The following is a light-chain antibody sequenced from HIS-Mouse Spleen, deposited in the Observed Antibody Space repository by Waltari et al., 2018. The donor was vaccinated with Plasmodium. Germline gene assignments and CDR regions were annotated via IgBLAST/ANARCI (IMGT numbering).Light chain of an antibody. Sequence: SYELTQPPSVSVSPGQTASITCSGDKLGDKYACWYQQKPGQSPVLVIYQDRKRPSGTLERFSGSNSGNTATLTISGTQAMDEADYYCQAWDSSAVVFGGGTKLTVL. J-gene: IGLJ2*01. V-gene: IGLV3-1*01. CDR1: KLGDKY. CDR3: QAWDSSAVV. CDR2: QDR.